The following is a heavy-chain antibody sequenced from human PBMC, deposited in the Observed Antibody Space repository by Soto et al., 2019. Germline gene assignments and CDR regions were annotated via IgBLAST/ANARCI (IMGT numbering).Heavy chain of an antibody. CDR3: ASRWDYDYIWGSYRYSYFDY. Sequence: GGSLRLSCAASGFTFSSYSMNWVRQAPGKGLEWVSSISSSSSYIYYADSVKGRFTISRDNAKNSLYLQMNSLRAEDTAVYYCASRWDYDYIWGSYRYSYFDYWGQGTLVTVSS. D-gene: IGHD3-16*02. J-gene: IGHJ4*02. CDR1: GFTFSSYS. V-gene: IGHV3-21*01. CDR2: ISSSSSYI.